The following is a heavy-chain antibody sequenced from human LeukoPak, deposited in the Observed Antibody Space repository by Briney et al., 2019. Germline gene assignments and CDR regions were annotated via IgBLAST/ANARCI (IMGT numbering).Heavy chain of an antibody. CDR2: ISGSGGST. Sequence: GGSLRLSCAGSGLSLRDYYMNWIRQAPGKGLEWVSAISGSGGSTYYADSVKGRFTISRDNSKNRMYLQMNGLRAEDTAVYYCAKELSYIPWGQGTLVTVSS. J-gene: IGHJ5*02. D-gene: IGHD1-1*01. V-gene: IGHV3-23*01. CDR3: AKELSYIP. CDR1: GLSLRDYY.